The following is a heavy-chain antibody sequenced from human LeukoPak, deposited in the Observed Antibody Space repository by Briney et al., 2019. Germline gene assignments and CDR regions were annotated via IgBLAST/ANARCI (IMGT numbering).Heavy chain of an antibody. CDR3: AILPIVTVPAAKQNLDR. J-gene: IGHJ5*02. CDR2: ISYGGSNK. Sequence: GRSLRLSCAASGFTFSSYGMHWVRQAPGKGLEWVAVISYGGSNKYYADSVKGRFTISRNNSEDTLFLRMSSLRAEDTAMYYCAILPIVTVPAAKQNLDRWGQGTLVTVSS. V-gene: IGHV3-30*03. D-gene: IGHD2-2*01. CDR1: GFTFSSYG.